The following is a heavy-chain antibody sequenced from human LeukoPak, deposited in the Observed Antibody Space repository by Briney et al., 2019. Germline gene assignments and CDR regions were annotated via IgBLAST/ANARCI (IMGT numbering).Heavy chain of an antibody. CDR1: GYTFTGYY. CDR2: INTYSSGA. D-gene: IGHD3-10*01. CDR3: ARDGLGDYYGSGSSLRYNWFDP. Sequence: ASVKLSCKASGYTFTGYYMPWVRQAPGPGLGWMGWINTYSSGANYAQKLQGTVTMTRDTSISTAYMELSRLRSDDTAVYYCARDGLGDYYGSGSSLRYNWFDPWGQGTLVTVAS. V-gene: IGHV1-2*02. J-gene: IGHJ5*02.